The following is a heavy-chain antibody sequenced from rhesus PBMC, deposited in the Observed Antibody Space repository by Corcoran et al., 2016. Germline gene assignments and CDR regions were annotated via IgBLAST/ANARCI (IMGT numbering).Heavy chain of an antibody. V-gene: IGHV4-122*02. CDR1: GYSISSGYG. Sequence: QLQLQESGPGLVKPSETLSLTCAVSGYSISSGYGWSWICQPPGKGLEWIGYSPYSGSTSYNPSLSSRVPISRAPSKTQFSWKLSSVTAADTAVEYCARDGAWTPRDYCGQGVLVTVSS. J-gene: IGHJ4*01. D-gene: IGHD1-44*02. CDR3: ARDGAWTPRDY. CDR2: SPYSGST.